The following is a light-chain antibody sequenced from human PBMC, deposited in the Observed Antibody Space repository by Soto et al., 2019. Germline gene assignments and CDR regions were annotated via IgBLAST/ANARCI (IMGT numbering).Light chain of an antibody. V-gene: IGKV1-17*01. Sequence: DIQLSYSPASLAASVCDTVTIICRASQTVSRYLNWYQQKSGTAPKLLIYAASSLQSGVPSRFSGSGSGTEFTLTISSLQPEDFATYYCLQHNSYPPTFGQGTKVDI. CDR2: AAS. CDR1: QTVSRY. J-gene: IGKJ1*01. CDR3: LQHNSYPPT.